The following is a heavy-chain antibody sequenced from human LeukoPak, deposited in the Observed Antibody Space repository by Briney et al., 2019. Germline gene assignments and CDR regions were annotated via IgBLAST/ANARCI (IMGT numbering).Heavy chain of an antibody. Sequence: GGSLRLSCAASGFTFSSYGMHWVRQAPGKGLEWVAVIWYDGSNKYYAGSVKGRFTISRDNPRNTLYMQMNSLRAEDTALYYCAIMHPYYDGSGYWVQWGQGTLVTVSS. CDR1: GFTFSSYG. V-gene: IGHV3-33*01. CDR3: AIMHPYYDGSGYWVQ. J-gene: IGHJ4*02. D-gene: IGHD3-22*01. CDR2: IWYDGSNK.